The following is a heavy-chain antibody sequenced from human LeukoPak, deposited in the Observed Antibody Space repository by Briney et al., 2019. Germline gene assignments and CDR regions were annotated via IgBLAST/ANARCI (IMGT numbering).Heavy chain of an antibody. CDR3: AKARGYYYYYYMDV. CDR2: ISGSGGST. V-gene: IGHV3-23*01. J-gene: IGHJ6*03. Sequence: PGGSLRLSCAASGFTFSSYAMSWVRQAPGKGLEWVSAISGSGGSTYYADSVKGRFTISRDNSKNTLYLQMNSLRAEDTAVYYGAKARGYYYYYYMDVWGKGTTVTVSS. CDR1: GFTFSSYA. D-gene: IGHD6-6*01.